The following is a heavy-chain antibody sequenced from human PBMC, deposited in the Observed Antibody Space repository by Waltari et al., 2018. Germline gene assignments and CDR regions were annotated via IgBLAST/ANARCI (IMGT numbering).Heavy chain of an antibody. D-gene: IGHD1-26*01. CDR3: ARAPLRGGATDY. Sequence: EVQLVESGGGLVQPGGSLRLSCAASGFTFSSYEMNWVRQAPGKGLEWVSYISSSGSTINYADSVKGRFTISRDNAKNSLYLQMNSLRAEDTAVYYCARAPLRGGATDYWGQGTLVTVSS. J-gene: IGHJ4*02. CDR2: ISSSGSTI. V-gene: IGHV3-48*03. CDR1: GFTFSSYE.